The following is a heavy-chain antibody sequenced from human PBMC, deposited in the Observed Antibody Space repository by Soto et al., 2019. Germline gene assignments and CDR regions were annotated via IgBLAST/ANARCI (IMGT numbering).Heavy chain of an antibody. CDR3: AREKLFERHFDY. J-gene: IGHJ4*02. CDR2: IIPIFGTA. CDR1: GVTFSSYA. V-gene: IGHV1-69*13. D-gene: IGHD3-10*01. Sequence: SLKVSCKASGVTFSSYAISWVRQAPGQGLEWMGGIIPIFGTANYAQKFQGRVTITADESTSTAYMELSSLRSEDTAVYYCAREKLFERHFDYWGQGTLVTVSS.